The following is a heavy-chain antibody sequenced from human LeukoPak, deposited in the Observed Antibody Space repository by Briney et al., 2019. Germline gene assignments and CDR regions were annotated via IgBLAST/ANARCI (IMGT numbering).Heavy chain of an antibody. CDR1: GYTLTELS. V-gene: IGHV1-24*01. D-gene: IGHD3-22*01. CDR2: FDPEDGET. CDR3: ATVPANYYDSSGYSTSLDY. J-gene: IGHJ4*01. Sequence: GASVKVSCTVSGYTLTELSMHWVRPAPGKGLEWMGGFDPEDGETIYAQKFQGRVTMTEDTSTDTAYMELSSLRSEDTAVYYCATVPANYYDSSGYSTSLDYWGQGTLVTVSS.